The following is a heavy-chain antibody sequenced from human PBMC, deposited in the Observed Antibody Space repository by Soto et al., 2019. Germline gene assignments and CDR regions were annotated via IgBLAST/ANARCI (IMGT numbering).Heavy chain of an antibody. CDR3: ARAHNVDGLPD. CDR1: GDSISRGYN. J-gene: IGHJ4*02. CDR2: IYPSGTT. D-gene: IGHD2-21*01. V-gene: IGHV4-38-2*01. Sequence: SGTLSLTCAASGDSISRGYNTAWLRQPPGKVLEWVARIYPSGTTYYNQSLTSRVTISVDIFKNQFSLKMTSVTADDSAVYFCARAHNVDGLPDCGQGTLVTVSS.